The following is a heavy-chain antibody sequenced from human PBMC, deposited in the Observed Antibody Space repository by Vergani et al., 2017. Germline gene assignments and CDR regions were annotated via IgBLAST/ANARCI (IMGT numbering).Heavy chain of an antibody. CDR2: IYYSGST. J-gene: IGHJ3*02. CDR3: ARDLAGVTLAFDI. V-gene: IGHV4-31*03. CDR1: GGPISSGGYY. D-gene: IGHD3-10*01. Sequence: QVQLQESGPGLVKPSQTLSLTCTVSGGPISSGGYYWSWIRQHPGKGLEWIGYIYYSGSTYYNPYLKSRVTISVDTSKNQFSLKLSSVTAADTAVYYCARDLAGVTLAFDIWGQGTMVTVSS.